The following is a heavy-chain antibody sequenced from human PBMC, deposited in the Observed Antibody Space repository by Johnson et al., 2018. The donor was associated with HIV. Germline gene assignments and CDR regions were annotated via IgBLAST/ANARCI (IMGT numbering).Heavy chain of an antibody. CDR2: IKSKTDGGTT. CDR3: ADFWSRI. D-gene: IGHD3-3*01. J-gene: IGHJ3*02. Sequence: MSWVRQAPGKGLEWVGRIKSKTDGGTTDYAAPVKGRFTISRDDSKNTLYLQMNSLKTEDTAVYYCADFWSRIWGQGTMVTVSS. V-gene: IGHV3-15*01.